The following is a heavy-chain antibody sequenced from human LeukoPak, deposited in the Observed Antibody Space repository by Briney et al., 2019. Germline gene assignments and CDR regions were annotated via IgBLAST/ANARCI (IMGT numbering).Heavy chain of an antibody. Sequence: SETLSLTCTVSGGSIRTYYWSWIRQPPGKGLEWIGYIYYSGSTNYNPSLKSRVTISVDTSKSQFSLKLSSVTAADTAVYYCARGLPETNAFDIWGQGTMVTVSS. J-gene: IGHJ3*02. D-gene: IGHD1-7*01. CDR1: GGSIRTYY. CDR3: ARGLPETNAFDI. CDR2: IYYSGST. V-gene: IGHV4-59*08.